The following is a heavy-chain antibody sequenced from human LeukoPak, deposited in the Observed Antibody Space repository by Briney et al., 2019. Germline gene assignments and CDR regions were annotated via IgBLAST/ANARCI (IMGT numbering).Heavy chain of an antibody. CDR1: GGSVSSYY. Sequence: SETLSLTCTVSGGSVSSYYWSWIRQPAGKGLEWIGRIYTSGSTNYNPSLKSRVTMSVDTSKNQFSLKLSSVTAADTAVYYCARGRRGYYDSSGYYYFDYWGQGTLVTVSS. J-gene: IGHJ4*02. CDR3: ARGRRGYYDSSGYYYFDY. D-gene: IGHD3-22*01. CDR2: IYTSGST. V-gene: IGHV4-4*07.